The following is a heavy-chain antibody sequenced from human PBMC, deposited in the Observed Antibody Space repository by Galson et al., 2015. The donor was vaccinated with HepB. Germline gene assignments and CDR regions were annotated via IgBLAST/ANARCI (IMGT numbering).Heavy chain of an antibody. CDR3: ARDLHKNDFWSGQAYYYYGMDV. J-gene: IGHJ6*02. CDR1: GFTFSSYG. CDR2: IWYDGSNK. V-gene: IGHV3-33*01. D-gene: IGHD3-3*01. Sequence: SLRLSCAASGFTFSSYGMHWVRQAPGKGLEWVAVIWYDGSNKYYADSVKGRFTISRDNSKNTLYLQMNSLRAEDTAVYYCARDLHKNDFWSGQAYYYYGMDVWGQGTTVTVSS.